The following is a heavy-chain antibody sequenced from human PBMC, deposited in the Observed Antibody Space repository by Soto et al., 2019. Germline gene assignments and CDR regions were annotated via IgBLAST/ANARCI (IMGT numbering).Heavy chain of an antibody. V-gene: IGHV4-30-4*01. J-gene: IGHJ6*02. CDR3: ARVGDSVGYYYGMDV. CDR2: IYYSGST. Sequence: QVQLQESGPGLVKPSQTLSLTCTVSGGSISSGDYYWSWIRQPPGKGLEWIGYIYYSGSTYYNPSLKSRVTISVDTSKNQFSLKLSSVTAADTAVYYCARVGDSVGYYYGMDVWGQGTTVTVSS. CDR1: GGSISSGDYY. D-gene: IGHD3-16*01.